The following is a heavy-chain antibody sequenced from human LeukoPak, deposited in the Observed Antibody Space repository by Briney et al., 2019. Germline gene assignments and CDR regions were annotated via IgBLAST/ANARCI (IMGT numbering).Heavy chain of an antibody. CDR1: GGSISSGGYY. Sequence: SEALSLTCTVSGGSISSGGYYWSWIRQPPGKGLEWIGYIYHSGSTYYNPSLKSRVTISVDRSKNQFSLKLSSVTAADTAVYYCARSGSVWWDSATFEYWGQGTLVTVSS. V-gene: IGHV4-30-2*01. CDR3: ARSGSVWWDSATFEY. CDR2: IYHSGST. J-gene: IGHJ4*02. D-gene: IGHD1-26*01.